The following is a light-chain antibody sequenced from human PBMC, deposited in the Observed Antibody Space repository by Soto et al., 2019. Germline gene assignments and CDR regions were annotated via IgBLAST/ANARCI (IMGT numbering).Light chain of an antibody. V-gene: IGLV2-8*01. J-gene: IGLJ1*01. CDR2: EVS. CDR1: SSDLGAYKY. Sequence: QSALTQPASVSGSPGQSITISCAGTSSDLGAYKYVSWYQQHPGKAPKLMIYEVSERPSGVPDRFSGSKSSNTASLTVSGLQAEDEADYYCSSYAGSNNFVFGTGTKLTVL. CDR3: SSYAGSNNFV.